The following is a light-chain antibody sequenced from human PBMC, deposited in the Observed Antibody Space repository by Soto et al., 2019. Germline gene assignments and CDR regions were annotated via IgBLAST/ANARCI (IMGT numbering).Light chain of an antibody. V-gene: IGKV3-11*01. CDR3: QQRNMWPIT. Sequence: IVLTQSPATLSLSPGERATLSCRASQSVSTYLAWYHQTPGQAPRLLIYDASYRATDTPPRFSGSGSGTDFTLTISSLEPEDSAVYYCQQRNMWPITFGQGTRLEIK. J-gene: IGKJ5*01. CDR1: QSVSTY. CDR2: DAS.